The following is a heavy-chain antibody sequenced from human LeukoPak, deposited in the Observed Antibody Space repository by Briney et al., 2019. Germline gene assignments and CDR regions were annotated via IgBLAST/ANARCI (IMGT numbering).Heavy chain of an antibody. CDR1: GYTFTGYY. CDR2: IIPIFGTA. J-gene: IGHJ5*02. Sequence: ASVKVSCKASGYTFTGYYMHWVRQAPGQGLEWMGGIIPIFGTANYAQKFQGRVTITTDESTSTAYMELSSLRSEDTAVYYCAREGGYCSSTSCYNWFDPWGQGTLDTVSS. D-gene: IGHD2-2*01. CDR3: AREGGYCSSTSCYNWFDP. V-gene: IGHV1-69*05.